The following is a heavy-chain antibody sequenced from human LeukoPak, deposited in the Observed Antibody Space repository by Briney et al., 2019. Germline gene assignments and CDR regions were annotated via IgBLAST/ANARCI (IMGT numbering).Heavy chain of an antibody. J-gene: IGHJ4*02. D-gene: IGHD2-2*01. V-gene: IGHV3-23*01. CDR3: ARDVYCSSTSCTDLDY. CDR1: GFTFSSYA. Sequence: GGSLRLSCAASGFTFSSYAMYWVRQAPGKGLEWVSVVRGSGGTTYYADSVKGRFTISRDNGKKTVFLQMNSLSAEDTAVYYCARDVYCSSTSCTDLDYWGQGTLVTVSS. CDR2: VRGSGGTT.